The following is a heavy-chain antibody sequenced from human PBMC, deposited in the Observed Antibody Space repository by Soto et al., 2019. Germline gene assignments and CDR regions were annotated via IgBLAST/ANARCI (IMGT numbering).Heavy chain of an antibody. J-gene: IGHJ5*02. Sequence: ASVKVSCKASGGTFSSYAISWVRQAPGQGLEWMGGIIPIFGTANYAQKFQGRVTITADESTSTAYMELSSLRSEDTAVYYCARWGHILTGYYSSSGGAWFGPWGQRTLVTVSS. CDR2: IIPIFGTA. CDR1: GGTFSSYA. V-gene: IGHV1-69*13. CDR3: ARWGHILTGYYSSSGGAWFGP. D-gene: IGHD3-9*01.